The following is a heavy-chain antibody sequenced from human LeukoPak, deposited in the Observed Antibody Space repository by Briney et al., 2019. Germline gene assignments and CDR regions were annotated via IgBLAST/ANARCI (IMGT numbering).Heavy chain of an antibody. CDR3: ARTQVVTIFGVVIYYYYYMDV. CDR1: GYTFTGYY. D-gene: IGHD3-3*01. Sequence: ASVKVSCKASGYTFTGYYMHWVRQAPGQGLEWMGRINPNSGNTGYAQKFQGRVTMTRNTSISTAYMELSSLRSEDTAVYYCARTQVVTIFGVVIYYYYYMDVWGKGTTVTVSS. J-gene: IGHJ6*03. CDR2: INPNSGNT. V-gene: IGHV1-8*02.